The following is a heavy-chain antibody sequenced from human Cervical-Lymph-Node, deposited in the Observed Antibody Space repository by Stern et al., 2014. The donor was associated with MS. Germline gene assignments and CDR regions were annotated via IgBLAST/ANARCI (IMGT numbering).Heavy chain of an antibody. CDR3: ARGSGTAYDLRGDY. J-gene: IGHJ4*01. CDR2: INPNSGGT. CDR1: GYIFTDYY. Sequence: VQLLESGAEARAPGASMKVSCKASGYIFTDYYLHWVRQASGQGLEWLGWINPNSGGTNYAQNFQGRVTMTRDTSISTAYMELRWLGSADTAVYYCARGSGTAYDLRGDYWGQGTLVTVSS. V-gene: IGHV1-2*02. D-gene: IGHD3-3*01.